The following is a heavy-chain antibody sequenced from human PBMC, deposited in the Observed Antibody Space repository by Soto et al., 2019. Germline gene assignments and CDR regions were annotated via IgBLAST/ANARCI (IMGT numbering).Heavy chain of an antibody. J-gene: IGHJ6*02. Sequence: SETLSLTCTVSGGSISSYYWSWIRQPPGKGLEWIGYMYNTGSTIYNPSLKSRVTISVDTSKNQFSLKLSSVTAADTAVYYCARDLWGYCGADCYPLDVWGQGTTVT. CDR3: ARDLWGYCGADCYPLDV. CDR2: MYNTGST. V-gene: IGHV4-59*01. CDR1: GGSISSYY. D-gene: IGHD2-21*02.